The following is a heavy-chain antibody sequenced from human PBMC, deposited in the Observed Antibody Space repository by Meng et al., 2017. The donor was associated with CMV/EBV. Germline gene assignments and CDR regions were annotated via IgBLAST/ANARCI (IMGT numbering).Heavy chain of an antibody. CDR3: ARGRRGCSSTSCYKYFDY. CDR1: GFTFSSYE. Sequence: GGSLRLSCAASGFTFSSYEMNWVRQAPGKGLEWVSYISSSGSTIYYADSVKGRFTISRDNAKNSLYLQMNSLRAEDTAVYYCARGRRGCSSTSCYKYFDYWGQGTLVTVSS. D-gene: IGHD2-2*02. V-gene: IGHV3-48*03. J-gene: IGHJ4*02. CDR2: ISSSGSTI.